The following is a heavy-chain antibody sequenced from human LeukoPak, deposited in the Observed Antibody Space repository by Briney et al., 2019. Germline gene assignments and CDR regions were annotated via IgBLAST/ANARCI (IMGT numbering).Heavy chain of an antibody. J-gene: IGHJ4*02. V-gene: IGHV4-59*01. Sequence: SEALSLTCTVSGGSISPYYWSWIRQTPGKGLEWIGYILYSGTTTNYSPSLKSRVTISVDTSKNQFSLKLSSVTAADTAVYYCARVGDWNDLVYWGQGTLVTVSS. CDR2: ILYSGTT. CDR3: ARVGDWNDLVY. D-gene: IGHD1-1*01. CDR1: GGSISPYY.